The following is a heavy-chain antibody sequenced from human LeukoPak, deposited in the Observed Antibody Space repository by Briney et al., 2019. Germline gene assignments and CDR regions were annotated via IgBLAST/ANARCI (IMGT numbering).Heavy chain of an antibody. J-gene: IGHJ5*02. CDR1: GGSISSGSYY. D-gene: IGHD3-3*01. V-gene: IGHV4-39*07. CDR2: IYYSGST. CDR3: ARDGDFWSGSWFDP. Sequence: SETLSLTCTVSGGSISSGSYYWSWIRQPPGKGLEWIGSIYYSGSTYYNPSLKSRVTISVDTSKNQFSLKLSSVTAADTAVYYCARDGDFWSGSWFDPWGQGTLVTVSS.